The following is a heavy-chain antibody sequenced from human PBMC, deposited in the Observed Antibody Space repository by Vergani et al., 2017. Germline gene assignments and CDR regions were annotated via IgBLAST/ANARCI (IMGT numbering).Heavy chain of an antibody. D-gene: IGHD6-13*01. V-gene: IGHV3-53*01. CDR3: ARTDSSSSWSCYYYDGMDV. Sequence: EVQLVESGGGLIQPGGSLRLSCAASGFTVSSNYMSWVRQAPGKGLEWVSAIYSGGSTYYAESVKGRFTISRDNAKNTLNLQMNSLRAEDTAVYYCARTDSSSSWSCYYYDGMDVWGQGTTVTVSS. J-gene: IGHJ6*02. CDR1: GFTVSSNY. CDR2: IYSGGST.